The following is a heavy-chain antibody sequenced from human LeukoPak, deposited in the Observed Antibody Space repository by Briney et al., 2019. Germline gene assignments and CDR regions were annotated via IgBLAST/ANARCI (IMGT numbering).Heavy chain of an antibody. J-gene: IGHJ5*02. CDR1: GGSISSYY. D-gene: IGHD3-16*02. V-gene: IGHV4-59*08. CDR2: IYYSGST. Sequence: SETLSLTCTVSGGSISSYYWSWIRQPPGKGLEWIGYIYYSGSTNYNPSLKSRVTISVDTSKNQFSLKLSSVTAADTAVYYCARHSYDYVWGSYRPVRFDPWGQGTLVTVSS. CDR3: ARHSYDYVWGSYRPVRFDP.